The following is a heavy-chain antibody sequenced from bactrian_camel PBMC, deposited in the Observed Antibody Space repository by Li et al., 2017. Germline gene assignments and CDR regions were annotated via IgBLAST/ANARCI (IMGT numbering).Heavy chain of an antibody. J-gene: IGHJ6*01. CDR2: ISPSVGSK. CDR1: KYIGRRNC. D-gene: IGHD6*01. V-gene: IGHV3-3*01. Sequence: QVQLVESGGGSVQAGGSLRLSCVASKYIGRRNCIGWFRQVPGKRREGVAGISPSVGSKYYADSVKGRFTISLDNAKRTVYLDMNDVSPEDTAMYYCAAEAPPSVRDCTIAIQHLDFGSWGQGTQVTVS. CDR3: AAEAPPSVRDCTIAIQHLDFGS.